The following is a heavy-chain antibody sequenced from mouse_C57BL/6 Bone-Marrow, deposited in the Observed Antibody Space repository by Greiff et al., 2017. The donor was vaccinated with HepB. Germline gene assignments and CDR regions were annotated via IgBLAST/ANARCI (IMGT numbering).Heavy chain of an antibody. J-gene: IGHJ4*01. CDR3: ARYDYDDYYAMDY. Sequence: VQLQQSGPELVKPGASVKISCKASGYSFTGYYMNWVKQSPEKSLEWIGEINPSTGGTTYNQKFKAKATLTVDKSSSTAYMQLKSPTSEDSAVYYCARYDYDDYYAMDYWGQGTSVTVSS. V-gene: IGHV1-42*01. CDR1: GYSFTGYY. CDR2: INPSTGGT. D-gene: IGHD2-4*01.